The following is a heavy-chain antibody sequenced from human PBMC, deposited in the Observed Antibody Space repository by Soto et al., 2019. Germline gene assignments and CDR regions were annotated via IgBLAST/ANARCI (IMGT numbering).Heavy chain of an antibody. V-gene: IGHV3-30-3*01. Sequence: LRLSCAASGFTFSSYAMHWVRQAPGKGLEWVAVISYDGSNKYYADSVKGRFTISRDNSKNTLYLQMNSLRAEDTAVYYCARDISNDYSIDPWGQGTLVTVSS. CDR2: ISYDGSNK. CDR1: GFTFSSYA. CDR3: ARDISNDYSIDP. D-gene: IGHD4-4*01. J-gene: IGHJ5*02.